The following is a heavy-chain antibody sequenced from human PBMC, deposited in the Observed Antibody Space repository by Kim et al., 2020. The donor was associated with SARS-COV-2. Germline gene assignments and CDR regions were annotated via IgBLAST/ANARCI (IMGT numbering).Heavy chain of an antibody. CDR3: AKEFDY. Sequence: GSGGSTYYADSVKGRFTISRDNSKNTLYLQMNSLRAEDTAVYYCAKEFDYWGQGTLVTVSS. J-gene: IGHJ4*02. CDR2: GSGGST. V-gene: IGHV3-23*01.